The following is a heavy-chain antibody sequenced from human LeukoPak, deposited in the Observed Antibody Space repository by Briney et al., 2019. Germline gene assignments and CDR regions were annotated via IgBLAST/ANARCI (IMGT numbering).Heavy chain of an antibody. D-gene: IGHD3-22*01. CDR1: GFTFSNAW. CDR3: TTDGVTYYYDSSGYYYVHYFDY. V-gene: IGHV3-15*01. Sequence: PGGTLRLSCAASGFTFSNAWMSWVRQAPGKGLEWVGRIKRRTDGGTTDYAAPVKGRFTISRDDSKNTLYLQMNSLKTEDTAVYYCTTDGVTYYYDSSGYYYVHYFDYWGQGTLVTVSS. J-gene: IGHJ4*02. CDR2: IKRRTDGGTT.